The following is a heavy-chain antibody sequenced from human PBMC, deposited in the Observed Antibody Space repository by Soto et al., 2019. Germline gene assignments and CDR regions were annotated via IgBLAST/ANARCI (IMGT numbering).Heavy chain of an antibody. J-gene: IGHJ4*02. CDR2: ISRSSVI. V-gene: IGHV3-48*01. CDR1: GFTFSSFS. Sequence: EVQLVESGGGSVQPGGSLRLSCAASGFTFSSFSMNWVRQAPGTGLEWVAYISRSSVIHYADSVKGRFTISRDNDKNSLYLQMNSRSVEDTAVYYCVRDPDSLDYWGQGTLVTVSS. CDR3: VRDPDSLDY.